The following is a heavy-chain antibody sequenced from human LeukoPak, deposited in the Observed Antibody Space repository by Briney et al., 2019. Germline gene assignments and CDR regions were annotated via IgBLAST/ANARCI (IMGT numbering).Heavy chain of an antibody. CDR2: IRSKANSYAT. D-gene: IGHD3-22*01. CDR3: TRHPADSSCSGRVDY. V-gene: IGHV3-73*01. CDR1: GITFSGSA. J-gene: IGHJ4*02. Sequence: GGSRILSCAASGITFSGSAIHWVRQASGKLLEWVGRIRSKANSYATAYAASVNGRFTISRDDSKNTAYLQMNSLKTEGTAVYYCTRHPADSSCSGRVDYWGQGTLVTVSS.